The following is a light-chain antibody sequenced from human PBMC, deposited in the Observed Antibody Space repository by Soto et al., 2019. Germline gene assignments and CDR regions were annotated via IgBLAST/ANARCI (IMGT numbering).Light chain of an antibody. CDR2: EVN. CDR1: SSDIGYYDY. V-gene: IGLV2-14*01. J-gene: IGLJ1*01. Sequence: QSVLTQPASVSGSPGQSITISCTGTSSDIGYYDYVSWYQHHSGKAPKLIIYEVNNRPSGVSNHFSGSKSVNTASLTISGLQAEDEADYYCSSHSSSSAYYVFGTGTKLTVL. CDR3: SSHSSSSAYYV.